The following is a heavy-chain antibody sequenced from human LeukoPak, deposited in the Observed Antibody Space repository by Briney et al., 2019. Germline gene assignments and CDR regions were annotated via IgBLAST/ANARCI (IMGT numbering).Heavy chain of an antibody. CDR1: GYTFTSYD. CDR2: MNPNSGNT. V-gene: IGHV1-8*01. Sequence: ASVKVSCKASGYTFTSYDINWVRQATGQGLEWMGWMNPNSGNTGYAQKFQGRVTMTRNTSISTPYMELSSLRSEDTAVYYCAREFFDEGSGSQDYWGQGTLVTVSS. D-gene: IGHD3-10*01. CDR3: AREFFDEGSGSQDY. J-gene: IGHJ4*02.